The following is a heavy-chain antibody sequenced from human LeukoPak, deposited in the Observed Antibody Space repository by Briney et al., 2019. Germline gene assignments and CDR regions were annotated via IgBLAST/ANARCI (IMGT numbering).Heavy chain of an antibody. CDR1: GYTLTELS. D-gene: IGHD3-16*01. V-gene: IGHV1-24*01. Sequence: ASVKVSCKVSGYTLTELSMHWVRQAPGKGLEWMGGFDPEDGETIYAQKFQGRVTMTEDTSTDTAYMKLSSLRSEDTAVYYCAPLSPSYGGLFILWDWGQGTLVTVSS. CDR3: APLSPSYGGLFILWD. J-gene: IGHJ4*02. CDR2: FDPEDGET.